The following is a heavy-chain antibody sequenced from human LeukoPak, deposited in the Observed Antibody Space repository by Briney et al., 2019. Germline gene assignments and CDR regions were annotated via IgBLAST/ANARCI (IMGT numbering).Heavy chain of an antibody. CDR3: ARERTYSSAWSPLDYFDY. J-gene: IGHJ4*02. CDR2: IQRDGRET. Sequence: GGSLRLSCAASGFTFTTYWMSWVRQAPGKGLEWVAHIQRDGRETYYVDSVKGRFTISRDNAKNSLFLQMNSLRAEDTAVYYCARERTYSSAWSPLDYFDYWGQGTLVTVSS. V-gene: IGHV3-7*01. CDR1: GFTFTTYW. D-gene: IGHD6-19*01.